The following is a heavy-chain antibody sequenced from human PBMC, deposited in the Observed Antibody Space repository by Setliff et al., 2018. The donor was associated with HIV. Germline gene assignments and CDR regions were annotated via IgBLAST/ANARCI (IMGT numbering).Heavy chain of an antibody. Sequence: PSETLSLTCAVSGYSISRDHYWAWIRQPPGKGLEYIGNIYHSGSTFYNPSLKSRVTVSVDTSKNQFYLTLSSVTAADTAVYYCARGGYYYDSSGYPGYFDYWGQGTLVTVSS. CDR2: IYHSGST. CDR1: GYSISRDHY. J-gene: IGHJ4*02. V-gene: IGHV4-38-2*01. D-gene: IGHD3-22*01. CDR3: ARGGYYYDSSGYPGYFDY.